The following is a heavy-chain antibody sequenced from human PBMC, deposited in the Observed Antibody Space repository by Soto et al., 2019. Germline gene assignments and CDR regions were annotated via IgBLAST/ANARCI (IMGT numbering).Heavy chain of an antibody. CDR3: ARGRYLAD. CDR1: GSTFRNDD. J-gene: IGHJ4*02. V-gene: IGHV3-48*03. D-gene: IGHD3-3*02. Sequence: EVQLGESGGASVQPGGSRRLSGAASGSTFRNDDVNWVRQAPGKGLEWVSFLSGSGDIMYYADSVKGRFTISRDNAKNSLHLQMNSLRAEDTAVYYCARGRYLADWGQGALVTVSS. CDR2: LSGSGDIM.